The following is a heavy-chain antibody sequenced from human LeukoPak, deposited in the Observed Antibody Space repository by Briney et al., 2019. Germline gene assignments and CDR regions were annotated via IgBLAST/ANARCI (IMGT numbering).Heavy chain of an antibody. Sequence: ASVKVSCKASGYTFTSYGISWVRQAPGQGLEWMGIINPSGGSTSYAQKFQGRVTMTRDMSTSTVYMELSSLRSEDTAVYYCARATQAAVSYNWFDPWGQGTLVTVSS. V-gene: IGHV1-46*01. D-gene: IGHD2-15*01. CDR2: INPSGGST. CDR3: ARATQAAVSYNWFDP. CDR1: GYTFTSYG. J-gene: IGHJ5*02.